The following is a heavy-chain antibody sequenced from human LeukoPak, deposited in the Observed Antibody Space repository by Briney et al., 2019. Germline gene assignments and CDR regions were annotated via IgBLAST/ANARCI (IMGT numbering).Heavy chain of an antibody. J-gene: IGHJ4*02. Sequence: SETLSFTCTVSGDSISTRSYYWSWIRQSPGKGLEWIGTVFYSGTTYYRPSLKSRVTVSVDTSKNQFSLKLNSVTAADTAVYYCARHSGYIANGCYFDTWGQGTLVTVSS. V-gene: IGHV4-39*01. CDR2: VFYSGTT. CDR1: GDSISTRSYY. D-gene: IGHD2-21*01. CDR3: ARHSGYIANGCYFDT.